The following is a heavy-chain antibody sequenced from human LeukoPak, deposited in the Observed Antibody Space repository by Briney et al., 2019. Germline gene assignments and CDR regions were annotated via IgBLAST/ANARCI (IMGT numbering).Heavy chain of an antibody. CDR2: IYYSGST. CDR3: VAAGTNYYYYYMDV. Sequence: PSETLSLTCTVSGGSISCYYWSWIRQPPGKGLEWIGYIYYSGSTNYNPSLKSRVTISVDTSKNQFSLKLSSVTAADTAVYYCVAAGTNYYYYYMDVWGKGTTVTVSS. CDR1: GGSISCYY. J-gene: IGHJ6*03. D-gene: IGHD6-13*01. V-gene: IGHV4-59*01.